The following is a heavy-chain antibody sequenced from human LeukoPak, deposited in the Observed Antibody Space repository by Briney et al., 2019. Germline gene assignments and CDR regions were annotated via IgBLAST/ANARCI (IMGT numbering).Heavy chain of an antibody. V-gene: IGHV3-74*01. D-gene: IGHD3-22*01. CDR3: ARGPGSSGGAYVGDY. Sequence: GGSLRLSCVASGFTFSDRWMHWVRQVPGKGLVWVSRIDGGGSSTSYADSVKGRFFISRDNGKSTLYLQMNSLRVEDTAMYYCARGPGSSGGAYVGDYWGHGILVTVSS. J-gene: IGHJ4*01. CDR2: IDGGGSST. CDR1: GFTFSDRW.